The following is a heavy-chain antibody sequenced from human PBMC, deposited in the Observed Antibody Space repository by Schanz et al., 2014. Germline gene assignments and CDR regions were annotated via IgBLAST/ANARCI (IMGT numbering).Heavy chain of an antibody. J-gene: IGHJ5*02. D-gene: IGHD6-13*01. CDR2: IKSKTDGETT. CDR1: GSTFSSYA. V-gene: IGHV3-15*01. Sequence: EVQLLESGGGLVQPGGPRRLSCAASGSTFSSYAMSWVRRAQGKGLEWLGRIKSKTDGETTDYAAPVKGRFSISRDDSQSTLYLQMNSLKIEDTAVYYCATASSPVREAGAGSSFHLWGQGTLVTVSP. CDR3: ATASSPVREAGAGSSFHL.